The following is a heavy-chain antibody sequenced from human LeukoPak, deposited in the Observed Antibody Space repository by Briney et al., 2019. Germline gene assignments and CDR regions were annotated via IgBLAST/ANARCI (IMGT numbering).Heavy chain of an antibody. V-gene: IGHV3-7*01. CDR3: ARNSLYCVGDCYEVFDS. J-gene: IGHJ4*02. D-gene: IGHD2-21*01. CDR1: GFTFSTYW. Sequence: PGGSLRLSCAASGFTFSTYWMSWVRQAPGKGLEWVAIIKEDGSEKFYVDSVKGRFTISRDNAKNSLFLQLNTLRAEDTAVYYCARNSLYCVGDCYEVFDSWGQGSLVTVSS. CDR2: IKEDGSEK.